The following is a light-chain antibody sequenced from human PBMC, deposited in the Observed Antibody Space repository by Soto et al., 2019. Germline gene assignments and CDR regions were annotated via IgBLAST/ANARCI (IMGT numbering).Light chain of an antibody. J-gene: IGLJ2*01. CDR1: SSIIGNYY. V-gene: IGLV1-51*02. CDR2: ENN. Sequence: QSVLTQPPSVSAAPGQKVTISCSGSSSIIGNYYVSWYRQLPGTAPKLLIYENNKRPSGIPDRFSGSKSGTSATLDITGLQTRDEADYYCAAWDNNLSAVVFGGGTKLTVL. CDR3: AAWDNNLSAVV.